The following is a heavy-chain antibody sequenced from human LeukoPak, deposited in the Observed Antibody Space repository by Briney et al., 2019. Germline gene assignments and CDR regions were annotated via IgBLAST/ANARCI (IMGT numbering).Heavy chain of an antibody. CDR3: AKFQDY. V-gene: IGHV3-7*03. CDR1: GFTFSNHW. D-gene: IGHD2-21*01. CDR2: IKQDGSEK. Sequence: GGSLRLSCAGSGFTFSNHWMSWVRQAPGKGLECVANIKQDGSEKYYVDSVKGRFTISRDNAENSLYLQMNSLRVEDTAIYYCAKFQDYWGQGTLVTVSS. J-gene: IGHJ4*02.